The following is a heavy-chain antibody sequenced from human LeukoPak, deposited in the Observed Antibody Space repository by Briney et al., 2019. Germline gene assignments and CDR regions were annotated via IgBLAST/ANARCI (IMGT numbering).Heavy chain of an antibody. CDR2: VVGSAGST. CDR1: GLTSSIYG. D-gene: IGHD3/OR15-3a*01. Sequence: GGSLRLSCAGSGLTSSIYGLSWLRQAPGKGVQWVEAVVGSAGSTFYPDSVKGRLTLSRDKSKTTLYLQMSSVREHDTAVYFCGVRLLRVGPDIYLGRGNGATVT. J-gene: IGHJ6*03. V-gene: IGHV3-23*01. CDR3: GVRLLRVGPDIYLG.